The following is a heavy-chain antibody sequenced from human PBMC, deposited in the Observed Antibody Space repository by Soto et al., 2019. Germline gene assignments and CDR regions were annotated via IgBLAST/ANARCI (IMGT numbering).Heavy chain of an antibody. V-gene: IGHV1-69*02. CDR3: AAGVVRDLYYYYYMDV. CDR1: GGTFSSYT. J-gene: IGHJ6*03. Sequence: ASVKVSCKASGGTFSSYTISWVRQAPGQGLEWMGRIIPILGIANYAQKFQGRVTITADKSTSTAYMELSSLRSEDTAVYYCAAGVVRDLYYYYYMDVWGKGTTVTVSS. D-gene: IGHD3-10*01. CDR2: IIPILGIA.